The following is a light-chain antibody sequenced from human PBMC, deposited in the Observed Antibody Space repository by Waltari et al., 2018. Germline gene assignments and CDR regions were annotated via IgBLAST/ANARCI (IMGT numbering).Light chain of an antibody. J-gene: IGLJ3*02. CDR1: PGPFTSGHY. CDR3: LLLFGDTQV. V-gene: IGLV7-46*01. Sequence: QAVVTQEPSLTVSPGGTVTLTCDSSPGPFTSGHYPYWFQQTPGQVPRTLIYDTSNKHSWTPARFSGSLIGGKAALTLSGAQPEDEAAYYCLLLFGDTQVFGGGTKLTVL. CDR2: DTS.